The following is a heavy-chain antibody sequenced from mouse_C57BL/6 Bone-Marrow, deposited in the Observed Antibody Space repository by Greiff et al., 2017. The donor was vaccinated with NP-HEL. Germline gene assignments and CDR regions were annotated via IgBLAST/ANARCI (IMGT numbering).Heavy chain of an antibody. J-gene: IGHJ3*01. V-gene: IGHV5-4*01. Sequence: EVHLVESGGGLVKPGGSLKLSCAASGFTFSSYAMSWVRQTPEKRLEWVATISDGGSYTYYPDNVKGRFTITNDNAKTNLYLQMSHLKSEDTAMYYCARDRGMGRPWFAYWGQGTLVTVSA. CDR1: GFTFSSYA. CDR3: ARDRGMGRPWFAY. CDR2: ISDGGSYT.